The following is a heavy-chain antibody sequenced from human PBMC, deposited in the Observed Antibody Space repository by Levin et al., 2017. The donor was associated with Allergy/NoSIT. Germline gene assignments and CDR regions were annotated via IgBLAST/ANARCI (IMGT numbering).Heavy chain of an antibody. V-gene: IGHV3-33*01. CDR2: IWYDGSNK. Sequence: GGSLRLSCAASGFTFSSYGMHWVRQAPGKGLEWVAVIWYDGSNKYYADSVKGRFTISRDNSKNTLYLQMNSLRAEDTAVYYCTAAVGYYYYYMDVWGKGTTVTVSS. D-gene: IGHD6-25*01. CDR1: GFTFSSYG. CDR3: TAAVGYYYYYMDV. J-gene: IGHJ6*03.